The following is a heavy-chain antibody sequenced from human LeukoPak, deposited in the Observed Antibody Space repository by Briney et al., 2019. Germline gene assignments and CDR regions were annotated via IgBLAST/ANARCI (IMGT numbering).Heavy chain of an antibody. Sequence: KTSETLSLTCSVSGDSISSFYWNWIRQPPGKSLEWIGNIDYSGSSNYNPSLESRVTISIDTSRKQFFLKLDSVTAADTAVYYCALAPNSNWFDFWGQGTLVTVSS. D-gene: IGHD2-8*01. CDR2: IDYSGSS. CDR1: GDSISSFY. J-gene: IGHJ5*01. CDR3: ALAPNSNWFDF. V-gene: IGHV4-59*08.